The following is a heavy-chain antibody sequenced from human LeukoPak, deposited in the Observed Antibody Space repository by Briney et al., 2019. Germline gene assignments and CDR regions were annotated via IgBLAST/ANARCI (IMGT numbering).Heavy chain of an antibody. D-gene: IGHD1-26*01. J-gene: IGHJ4*02. CDR2: IYYSGST. Sequence: SETLSLTCTVSGGSISSYYWSWIRQPPGKGLEWIGYIYYSGSTNYNPSLKGRVTISVDTSKNQFSLKLSSVTAADTAVYYCAASLPSGSYEGLFDYWGQGTLVTVSS. V-gene: IGHV4-59*01. CDR3: AASLPSGSYEGLFDY. CDR1: GGSISSYY.